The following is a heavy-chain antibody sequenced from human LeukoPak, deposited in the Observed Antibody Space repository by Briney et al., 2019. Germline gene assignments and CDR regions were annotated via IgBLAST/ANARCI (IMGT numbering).Heavy chain of an antibody. CDR3: ARFLGKTGLRSSSSSNAFDI. V-gene: IGHV3-21*01. J-gene: IGHJ3*02. Sequence: GGSLRLPCAASGFTFSAYSMNWVRQAPGKGLEWVSSISSASSYIYYADSVKGRFTISRDNAENSLYLQMNSLRVEDTAVYYCARFLGKTGLRSSSSSNAFDIWGQGTMVTVSS. D-gene: IGHD6-6*01. CDR1: GFTFSAYS. CDR2: ISSASSYI.